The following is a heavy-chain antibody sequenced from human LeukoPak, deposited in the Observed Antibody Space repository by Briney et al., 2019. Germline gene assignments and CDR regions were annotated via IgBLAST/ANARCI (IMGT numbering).Heavy chain of an antibody. CDR1: GGTFSSYA. Sequence: ASVKVSCKASGGTFSSYAISWVRQAPGQGLEWMGGIIPIFGTANYAQKFQGRVTITTDESTSTAYMEPSSLRSEDTAVYYCARNSIWSGYYNSNWFDPWGQGTLVTVSS. J-gene: IGHJ5*02. CDR3: ARNSIWSGYYNSNWFDP. CDR2: IIPIFGTA. D-gene: IGHD3-3*01. V-gene: IGHV1-69*05.